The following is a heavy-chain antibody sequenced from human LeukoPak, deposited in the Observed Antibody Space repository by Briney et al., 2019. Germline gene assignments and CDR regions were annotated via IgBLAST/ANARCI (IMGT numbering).Heavy chain of an antibody. J-gene: IGHJ4*02. CDR1: GGSISSYY. CDR2: IYYSGST. V-gene: IGHV4-59*08. D-gene: IGHD6-13*01. Sequence: PSETLSLTCTVSGGSISSYYWSWIRQPPGKGLEWIGYIYYSGSTNYNPSLKSRVTISVDTSKNQFSLKLSSVTAADTAVYYCARTHLAAAGKGYWGQGTLVTVSS. CDR3: ARTHLAAAGKGY.